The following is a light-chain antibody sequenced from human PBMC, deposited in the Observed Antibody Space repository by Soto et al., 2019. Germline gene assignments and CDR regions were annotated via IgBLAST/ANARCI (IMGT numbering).Light chain of an antibody. Sequence: QSVLTQSPSASASLGASVRLTCTLSSGHSSYAIAWHQQQPEKGPRYLMKINSDDSHRKGDGIPDRFSGSSSGAERYLTISSLQSEDEADYYCQTWGTGPWVFGGGTKLTV. J-gene: IGLJ3*02. CDR1: SGHSSYA. CDR3: QTWGTGPWV. CDR2: INSDDSH. V-gene: IGLV4-69*01.